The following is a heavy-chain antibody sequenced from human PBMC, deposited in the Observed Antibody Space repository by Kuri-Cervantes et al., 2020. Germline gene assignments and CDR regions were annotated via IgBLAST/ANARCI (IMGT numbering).Heavy chain of an antibody. V-gene: IGHV3-11*04. D-gene: IGHD4-23*01. J-gene: IGHJ6*02. Sequence: LSLTCAASGFTFSDYYMSWIRQAPGKGLEWVSYISSSGSTIYYADSVKGRFTISRDNAKNSLYLQMNSLRAEDTAVYYCARDRSEKRWGNYYYYGMDVWGQGTTVTVSS. CDR2: ISSSGSTI. CDR3: ARDRSEKRWGNYYYYGMDV. CDR1: GFTFSDYY.